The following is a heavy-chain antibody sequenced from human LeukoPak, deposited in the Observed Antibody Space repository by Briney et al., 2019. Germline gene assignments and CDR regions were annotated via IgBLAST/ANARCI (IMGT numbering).Heavy chain of an antibody. V-gene: IGHV3-15*01. Sequence: GGSLRLSCAVSGFTFSNAWMSWVRQAPGKGLEWVGRIKSKIGGGTTDYAAPVKGSFMISRDDSKNMLYLQMNSLKTEDTAVYYCTTVSGSYWGQGPLVTVSS. CDR1: GFTFSNAW. D-gene: IGHD6-25*01. CDR3: TTVSGSY. J-gene: IGHJ4*02. CDR2: IKSKIGGGTT.